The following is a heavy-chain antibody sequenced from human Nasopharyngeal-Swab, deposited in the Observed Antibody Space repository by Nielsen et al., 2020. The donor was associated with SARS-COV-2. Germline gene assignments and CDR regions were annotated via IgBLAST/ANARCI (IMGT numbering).Heavy chain of an antibody. CDR2: IYYSGST. Sequence: WSRQRPGKGLERIGSIYYSGSTYYNPSLKSRVTISVDTSKNQFSLKLSSVTAADTAVYYCARERGRGGIWNYYYYYMDVWGKGTTVTVSS. D-gene: IGHD3-10*01. V-gene: IGHV4-39*07. J-gene: IGHJ6*03. CDR3: ARERGRGGIWNYYYYYMDV.